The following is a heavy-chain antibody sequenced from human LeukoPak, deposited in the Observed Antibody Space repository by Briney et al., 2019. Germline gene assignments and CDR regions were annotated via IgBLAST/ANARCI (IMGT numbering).Heavy chain of an antibody. D-gene: IGHD2-2*01. Sequence: PGGSLRLSCAASGFTFSSYSMNWVRQAPGKGLEWVSSISSSSSYIYYADSVKGRFTISRDNAKNSLYLQMNSLRAEDTAVYYCARGDCSSTSCLPWGYYYYMDVWGKGTTVTVSS. V-gene: IGHV3-21*01. CDR2: ISSSSSYI. J-gene: IGHJ6*03. CDR1: GFTFSSYS. CDR3: ARGDCSSTSCLPWGYYYYMDV.